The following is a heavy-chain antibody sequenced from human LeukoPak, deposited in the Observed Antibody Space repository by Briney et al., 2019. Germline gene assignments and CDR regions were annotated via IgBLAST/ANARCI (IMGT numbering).Heavy chain of an antibody. V-gene: IGHV1-2*06. CDR2: INPNSGGT. Sequence: ASVKLSCKASGYTFTGYYIHWVRQAPEQGLEWMGRINPNSGGTDYAQKFQGRVTVTSDTSITTAYMEVTRLTSDDTAVYYCAISLRGTGWYFDLWGRGTLVTVSS. CDR3: AISLRGTGWYFDL. J-gene: IGHJ2*01. CDR1: GYTFTGYY. D-gene: IGHD1-14*01.